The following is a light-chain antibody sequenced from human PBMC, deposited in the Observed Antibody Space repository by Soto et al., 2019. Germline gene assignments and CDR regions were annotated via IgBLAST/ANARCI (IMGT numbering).Light chain of an antibody. Sequence: QSALTQPASVSGSPGQSITISCTGTSSDVGAYDYVSWYQQHPGKAPKFMLYEVSNRPSGLSNRFSGSKSGNTASLTISGLQAEDESDYYSSSYTTSNTWVFGGGTKLTVL. CDR1: SSDVGAYDY. CDR3: SSYTTSNTWV. V-gene: IGLV2-14*01. J-gene: IGLJ3*02. CDR2: EVS.